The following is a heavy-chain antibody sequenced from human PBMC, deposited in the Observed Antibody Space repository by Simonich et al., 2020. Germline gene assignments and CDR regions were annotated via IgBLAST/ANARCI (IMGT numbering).Heavy chain of an antibody. V-gene: IGHV3-7*01. J-gene: IGHJ3*02. Sequence: EVQLVESGGGLVQPGGSLRLSCAASGFTFSSYWMSWVRQAPGKGLEWVAKIKQDGSEKYYGDSVKGRFTISRDNAKNSLYLQMNSLRAEDTAVYYCACLGTGDAFDIWGQGTMVTVSS. CDR2: IKQDGSEK. D-gene: IGHD3-9*01. CDR3: ACLGTGDAFDI. CDR1: GFTFSSYW.